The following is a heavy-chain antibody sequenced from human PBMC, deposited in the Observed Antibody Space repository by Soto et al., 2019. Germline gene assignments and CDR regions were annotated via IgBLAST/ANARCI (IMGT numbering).Heavy chain of an antibody. CDR3: ARSVDTAMASLYYYYYGMDV. CDR1: GYAFSSYV. V-gene: IGHV1-69*13. Sequence: PVKVSCKASGYAFSSYVIRWVRQAPGQGLEWMGGIIPIFGTANYAQKFQGRDTITADESTSTAYMELSSLRSEDTAVYYCARSVDTAMASLYYYYYGMDVWGQGTTVTVSS. CDR2: IIPIFGTA. J-gene: IGHJ6*02. D-gene: IGHD5-18*01.